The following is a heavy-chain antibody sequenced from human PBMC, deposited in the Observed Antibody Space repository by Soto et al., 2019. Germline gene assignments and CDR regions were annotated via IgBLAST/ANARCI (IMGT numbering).Heavy chain of an antibody. V-gene: IGHV6-1*01. D-gene: IGHD6-13*01. CDR3: ARGGGLIATGGTQXXXXGMDV. CDR1: GDSVSSNSXT. Sequence: SQTLSLTCGISGDSVSSNSXTWNWVRQPPSRGLEWLGRTYYRSKWHNDYAVFVQSRITINPDTSKNQFSLQVTSVTPEDTAVYFCARGGGLIATGGTQXXXXGMDVXXXGTTVXXSX. J-gene: IGHJ6*01. CDR2: TYYRSKWHN.